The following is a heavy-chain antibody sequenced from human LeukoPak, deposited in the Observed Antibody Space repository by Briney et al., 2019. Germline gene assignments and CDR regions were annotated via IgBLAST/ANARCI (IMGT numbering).Heavy chain of an antibody. CDR3: ATYRQVLLPFES. V-gene: IGHV3-23*01. J-gene: IGHJ4*02. CDR1: GFTFSTFA. Sequence: GGSLRLSCAASGFTFSTFAMIWVRQPPGKGLEWVSSIFPSCGEIHYADSVRGRFTISRDNSKSTLPLQMNSLRAEDTAIYYCATYRQVLLPFESWGQGTLVTVSS. CDR2: IFPSCGEI. D-gene: IGHD2-8*02.